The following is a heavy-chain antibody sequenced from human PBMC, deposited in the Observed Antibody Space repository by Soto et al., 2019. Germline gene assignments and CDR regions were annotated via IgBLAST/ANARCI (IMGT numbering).Heavy chain of an antibody. CDR3: ARVMYYYDSSGPFDY. J-gene: IGHJ4*02. V-gene: IGHV3-30-3*01. Sequence: QPGGSLRLSCAASGFTFSSYAMHWVRQAPGKGLEWVAVISYDGSNKYYADSVKGRFTISRDNSKNTLYLQMNSLRAEDTAVYYYARVMYYYDSSGPFDYWGQGTLVTVSS. CDR2: ISYDGSNK. CDR1: GFTFSSYA. D-gene: IGHD3-22*01.